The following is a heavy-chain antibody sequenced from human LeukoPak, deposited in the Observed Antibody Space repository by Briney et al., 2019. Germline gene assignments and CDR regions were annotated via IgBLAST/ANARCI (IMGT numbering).Heavy chain of an antibody. CDR1: GGSISSSSYY. V-gene: IGHV4-39*07. CDR2: IYYSGST. CDR3: ARFALYTDYYDKPFDY. J-gene: IGHJ4*02. D-gene: IGHD3-22*01. Sequence: SETLSLTCTVSGGSISSSSYYWGWIRQPPGTGLEWIGSIYYSGSTYYNPSLKSRVTISVDTSKNQFSLKLSSVTAADTAVYYCARFALYTDYYDKPFDYWGQGTLVTVSS.